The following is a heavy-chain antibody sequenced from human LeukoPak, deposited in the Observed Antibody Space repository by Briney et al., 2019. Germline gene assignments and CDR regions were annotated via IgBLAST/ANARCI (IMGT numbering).Heavy chain of an antibody. CDR1: GFTFSSYW. V-gene: IGHV3-7*01. D-gene: IGHD3-3*01. Sequence: PGGSLRLSCAASGFTFSSYWMSWVRQAPGKGLEWVANIKQDGSEKYYVDSVKGRFTISRDNAKNSLYLQMNSLRAEDTAVYYCARAIPHYDFWSGYYTDAIYYYYYMDVWGKGTTVTVSS. J-gene: IGHJ6*03. CDR3: ARAIPHYDFWSGYYTDAIYYYYYMDV. CDR2: IKQDGSEK.